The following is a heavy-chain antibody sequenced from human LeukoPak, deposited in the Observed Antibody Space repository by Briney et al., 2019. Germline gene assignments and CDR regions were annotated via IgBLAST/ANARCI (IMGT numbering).Heavy chain of an antibody. CDR3: TRLWLQYFDY. D-gene: IGHD5-24*01. J-gene: IGHJ4*02. CDR1: GFTFGEYA. Sequence: GGSLRLSCTASGFTFGEYAMSWVRHAPGKRLEWVRFIRSKTYDGTTEDAASVKGRSTISRDDSKRIAYLKISSLKTDDTAVYYCTRLWLQYFDYWGQGTLITVSS. CDR2: IRSKTYDGTT. V-gene: IGHV3-49*04.